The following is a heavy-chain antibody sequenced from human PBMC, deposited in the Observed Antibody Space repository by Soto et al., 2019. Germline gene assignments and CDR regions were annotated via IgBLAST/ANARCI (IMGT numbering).Heavy chain of an antibody. J-gene: IGHJ4*02. CDR1: GGSFSGYY. D-gene: IGHD1-1*01. Sequence: SETLSLTCAVYGGSFSGYYWSWIRQPPGKGLEWIGEINHSGSTNYNPSLKSRVTISVDTSKNQFSLKLSSVTAADTAVYYCARGVLFFDYWGKGPLAPVPP. CDR2: INHSGST. CDR3: ARGVLFFDY. V-gene: IGHV4-34*01.